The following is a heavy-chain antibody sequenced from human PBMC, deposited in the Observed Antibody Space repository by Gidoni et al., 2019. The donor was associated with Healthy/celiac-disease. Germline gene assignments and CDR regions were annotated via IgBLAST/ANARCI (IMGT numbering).Heavy chain of an antibody. J-gene: IGHJ4*02. V-gene: IGHV4-39*01. Sequence: QLQLQESGPGLVKPSETLSLTCTVSGGSISSSSYYWGWIRQPPGKGLEWIGSIYYSGSTYYNPSLKSRVTISVDTSKNQFSLKLSSVTAADTAVYYCARRNSSGYWVYWGQGTLVTVSS. CDR1: GGSISSSSYY. CDR3: ARRNSSGYWVY. D-gene: IGHD3-22*01. CDR2: IYYSGST.